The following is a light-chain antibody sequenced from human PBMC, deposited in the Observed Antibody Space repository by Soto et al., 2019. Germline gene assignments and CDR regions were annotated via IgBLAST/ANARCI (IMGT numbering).Light chain of an antibody. J-gene: IGKJ4*01. CDR1: ENVKTR. CDR2: DAF. CDR3: QQYDDWPLT. V-gene: IGKV3-15*01. Sequence: EKVMTQSPATLSGFPGERATHSCRASENVKTRLAWYQQKSGQAPRLLIYDAFTRATGIPARFSGSASGTEVTLTISSLQSEDSAVYYCQQYDDWPLTFGGGTKV.